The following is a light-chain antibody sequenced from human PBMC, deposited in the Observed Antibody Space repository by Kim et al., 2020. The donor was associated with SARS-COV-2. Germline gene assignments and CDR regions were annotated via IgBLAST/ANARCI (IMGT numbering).Light chain of an antibody. Sequence: ASVGDRVTITCRASQGISEYLAWYQQRPGKAPEFLIYGASSLQSGVPSRFSGSGSGTDFTLTISSLQPEDVGTYYCQQYNDYPWTFGQGTKVDIK. CDR2: GAS. CDR1: QGISEY. V-gene: IGKV1-16*01. J-gene: IGKJ1*01. CDR3: QQYNDYPWT.